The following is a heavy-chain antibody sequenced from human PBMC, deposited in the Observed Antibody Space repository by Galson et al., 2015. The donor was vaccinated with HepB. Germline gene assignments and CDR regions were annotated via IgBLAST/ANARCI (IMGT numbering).Heavy chain of an antibody. V-gene: IGHV2-5*02. CDR3: ARISRLRAVAGTNYYYGLDV. CDR2: IYWDDDK. J-gene: IGHJ6*02. D-gene: IGHD6-13*01. Sequence: PALVKPTQTLTLTCTFSGFSLSTSGVGVGWTRQPPGKALEWLALIYWDDDKRYSPSLKTRLTISKDTSKNQVVLTMTNMDPVDTATYFCARISRLRAVAGTNYYYGLDVWGQGTTVTVSS. CDR1: GFSLSTSGVG.